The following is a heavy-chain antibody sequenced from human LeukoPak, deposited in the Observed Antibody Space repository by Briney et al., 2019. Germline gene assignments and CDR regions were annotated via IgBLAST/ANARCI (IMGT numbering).Heavy chain of an antibody. D-gene: IGHD3-10*01. CDR1: GGSISSGGYY. CDR3: ANYGSGSYRFDP. V-gene: IGHV4-31*03. CDR2: IYYSGST. J-gene: IGHJ5*02. Sequence: PSQTLSLTCTVSGGSISSGGYYWSWIRQHPGKGLEWIGYIYYSGSTYYNPSLKSRVTISVDTSKNQFSQKLSSVTAADTAVYYCANYGSGSYRFDPWGQGTLVTVSS.